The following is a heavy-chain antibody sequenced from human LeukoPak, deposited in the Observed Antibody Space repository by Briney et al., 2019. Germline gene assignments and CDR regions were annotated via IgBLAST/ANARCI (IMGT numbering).Heavy chain of an antibody. J-gene: IGHJ4*02. V-gene: IGHV4-4*07. Sequence: SETLSLTCTVSGGSISSYFWSWIRQPAGKGLEWIGRIYTSGSTNYNPSLKSRVTMSVDMSKNQFSLKLSSVTAADTAVYYCARGGGLRGTYTTTFDYWGQGALVTVSS. D-gene: IGHD1-1*01. CDR3: ARGGGLRGTYTTTFDY. CDR1: GGSISSYF. CDR2: IYTSGST.